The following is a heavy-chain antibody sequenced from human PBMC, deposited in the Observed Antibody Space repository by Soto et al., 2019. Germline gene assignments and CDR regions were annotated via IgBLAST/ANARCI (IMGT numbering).Heavy chain of an antibody. Sequence: ASVKVSCKASGGTFSSYAISWVRQAPGQGLEWMGGIIPIFGTANYAQKFQGRVTITADESTSTAYMELSSLRSEGTAVYYCARDHSRPLAGINGMDVWGQGTTVTVSS. V-gene: IGHV1-69*13. CDR2: IIPIFGTA. D-gene: IGHD6-13*01. CDR1: GGTFSSYA. CDR3: ARDHSRPLAGINGMDV. J-gene: IGHJ6*02.